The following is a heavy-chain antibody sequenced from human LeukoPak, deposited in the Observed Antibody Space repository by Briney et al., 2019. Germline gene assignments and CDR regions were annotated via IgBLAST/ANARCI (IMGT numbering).Heavy chain of an antibody. D-gene: IGHD2-8*01. J-gene: IGHJ6*03. CDR1: GYTFTSYY. Sequence: ASVKVSCKASGYTFTSYYMHWVRQAPGQGLEWMGIINPSGGSTSYAQKFQGRVTMTRDMSTSTVYMELSSLRSEDTAVYYCARAATYCTNGVCYGYYYYMDVWGKGTTVNVSS. CDR3: ARAATYCTNGVCYGYYYYMDV. V-gene: IGHV1-46*01. CDR2: INPSGGST.